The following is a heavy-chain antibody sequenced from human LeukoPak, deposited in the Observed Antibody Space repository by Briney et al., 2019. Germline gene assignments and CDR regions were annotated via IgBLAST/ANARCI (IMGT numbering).Heavy chain of an antibody. J-gene: IGHJ4*02. D-gene: IGHD6-13*01. CDR2: MSPNSGIA. V-gene: IGHV1-8*01. CDR1: GYTFTSLD. Sequence: ASVKVSCKASGYTFTSLDLNWVRQATGQGPEWKGWMSPNSGIAGYAQKFQGRVTMTRDISISTAYMELSSLTSEDTAVYYCARGVAAGVDFWGQGTLVTVSS. CDR3: ARGVAAGVDF.